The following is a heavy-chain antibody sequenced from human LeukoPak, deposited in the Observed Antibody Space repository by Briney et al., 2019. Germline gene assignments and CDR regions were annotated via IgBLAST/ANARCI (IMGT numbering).Heavy chain of an antibody. V-gene: IGHV3-74*01. Sequence: GGSLRLSCAASGFTFSSYWMHWVRHVPGKGLVRVSRINGDGSITTYADSVKGRFTVSRDNAKNSLYLQMNSLRAEDTAVYYCARDIRADYWGQGTLVTVSS. D-gene: IGHD3-10*01. CDR2: INGDGSIT. CDR1: GFTFSSYW. CDR3: ARDIRADY. J-gene: IGHJ4*02.